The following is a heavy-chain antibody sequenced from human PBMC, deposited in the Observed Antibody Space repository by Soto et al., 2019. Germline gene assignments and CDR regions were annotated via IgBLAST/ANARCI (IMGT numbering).Heavy chain of an antibody. CDR3: ARKEGCSSTSCWKSSSSYYYYYGMDV. D-gene: IGHD2-2*01. J-gene: IGHJ6*02. Sequence: PGASVKVSCKASGGTFSSYAISWVRQAPGQGLEWMGGIIPIFGTANYAQKFQGRVTITADESTSTAYMELSSLRSEDTAVYYCARKEGCSSTSCWKSSSSYYYYYGMDVWGQGTTVTVSS. CDR2: IIPIFGTA. V-gene: IGHV1-69*13. CDR1: GGTFSSYA.